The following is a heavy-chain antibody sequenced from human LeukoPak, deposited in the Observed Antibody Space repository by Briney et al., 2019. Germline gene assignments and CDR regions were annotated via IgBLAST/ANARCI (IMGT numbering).Heavy chain of an antibody. CDR2: IIPIFGTA. J-gene: IGHJ4*02. CDR1: GGTFSSYA. D-gene: IGHD5-18*01. V-gene: IGHV1-69*06. CDR3: ATHTAMSYNFDY. Sequence: GASVKVSCKASGGTFSSYAISWVRQAPGQGLEWMGGIIPIFGTANYAQKFQGRVTITADKSTSTAYMELSSLRSEDTAVYYCATHTAMSYNFDYWGQGTLVTVSS.